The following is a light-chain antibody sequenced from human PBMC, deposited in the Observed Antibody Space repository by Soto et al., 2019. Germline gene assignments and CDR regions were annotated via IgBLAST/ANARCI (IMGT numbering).Light chain of an antibody. J-gene: IGLJ1*01. V-gene: IGLV2-14*01. Sequence: QSVLTQPASVSGSPGQSITISCTGTSSDVGGYNYVSWYQHHPGKAPKLLIYEVTNRPSGISDRFSGSKSVNTASLTISGLQAEDEPDYYCGSYSSTDTPFVFGTGTKVTVL. CDR1: SSDVGGYNY. CDR3: GSYSSTDTPFV. CDR2: EVT.